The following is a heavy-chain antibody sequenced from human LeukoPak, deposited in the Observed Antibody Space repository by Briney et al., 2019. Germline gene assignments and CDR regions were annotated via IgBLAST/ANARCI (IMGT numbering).Heavy chain of an antibody. J-gene: IGHJ6*02. CDR3: ARAPITMVRGIIYYYGMDV. Sequence: PSQTLSLTCTVSGGSISSGDYYWSWIRQPPGKGLEWIGYIYYSGSTNYNPSLKSRVTISVDTSKNQFSLKLSSVTAADTAVYYCARAPITMVRGIIYYYGMDVWGQGTTVTVSS. D-gene: IGHD3-10*01. CDR2: IYYSGST. CDR1: GGSISSGDYY. V-gene: IGHV4-30-4*01.